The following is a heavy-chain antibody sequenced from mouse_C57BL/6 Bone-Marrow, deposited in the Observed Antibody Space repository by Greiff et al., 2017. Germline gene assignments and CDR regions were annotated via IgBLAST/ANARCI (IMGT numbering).Heavy chain of an antibody. CDR3: ARRDYYCIYYFDY. CDR2: IYPGSGNT. J-gene: IGHJ2*01. CDR1: GYTFTDYY. D-gene: IGHD1-1*01. Sequence: QVQLQQSGAELVRPGASVKLSCKASGYTFTDYYINWVKQRPGQGLEWIARIYPGSGNTYYNEKFKGKATLTAEKSSSTAYMQLSSLTSEDSAVYFCARRDYYCIYYFDYWGQGTTLTVSA. V-gene: IGHV1-76*01.